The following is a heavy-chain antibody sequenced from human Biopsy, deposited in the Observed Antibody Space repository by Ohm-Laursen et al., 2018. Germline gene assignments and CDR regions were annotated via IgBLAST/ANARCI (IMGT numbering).Heavy chain of an antibody. J-gene: IGHJ4*02. CDR3: ARRGSGGRSFDH. CDR2: ISDSGST. CDR1: GGSISSFY. D-gene: IGHD2-15*01. V-gene: IGHV4-59*08. Sequence: SDTLSLTCAVSGGSISSFYWTWIRQPPGKGPERIGDISDSGSTNYKPSLKSRVTISVDTSTNLFSLNLSCVTAADTAVYYCARRGSGGRSFDHWGQGTLVTVSS.